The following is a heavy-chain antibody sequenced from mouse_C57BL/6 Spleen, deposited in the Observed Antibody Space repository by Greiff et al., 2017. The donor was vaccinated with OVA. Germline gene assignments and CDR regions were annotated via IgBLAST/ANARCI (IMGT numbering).Heavy chain of an antibody. J-gene: IGHJ1*03. D-gene: IGHD1-1*01. Sequence: QVQLQQPGAELVKPGASVKLSCKASGYTFTSYWMHWVKQRPGQGLEWIGMIHPNSGSTNYNEKFKSKATLTVDKSSSTAYMQLSSLTSEDSAVYYGARREYYSSSYIDVWGTGTTVTVSS. CDR3: ARREYYSSSYIDV. CDR1: GYTFTSYW. CDR2: IHPNSGST. V-gene: IGHV1-64*01.